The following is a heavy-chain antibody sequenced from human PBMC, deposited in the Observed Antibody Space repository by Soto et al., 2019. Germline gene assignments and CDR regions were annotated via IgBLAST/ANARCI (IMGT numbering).Heavy chain of an antibody. CDR1: GDSISAYS. CDR3: AKRSSSSTFDY. J-gene: IGHJ4*02. D-gene: IGHD6-6*01. V-gene: IGHV4-59*01. Sequence: SETLSLTCTVSGDSISAYSWSWVRQPPGKGLEWIGNIHYNGNTKYNPSLKSRVTMSLDTSKNQFSLRLISVTAADTAKYYCAKRSSSSTFDYWGQGTLVTVSS. CDR2: IHYNGNT.